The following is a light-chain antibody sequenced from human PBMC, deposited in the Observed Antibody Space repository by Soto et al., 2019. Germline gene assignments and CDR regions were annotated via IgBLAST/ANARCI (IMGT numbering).Light chain of an antibody. CDR3: QKFNKWPWT. CDR2: DAS. Sequence: EIVMTQSPVTLSASPGERATLSCRASESVGSNLAWYQQKPGQPPRLLIYDASMRETGVPPRFSGSGSGTEFTLTISNLQSEDFAIYFCQKFNKWPWTFGQGTKV. J-gene: IGKJ1*01. CDR1: ESVGSN. V-gene: IGKV3-15*01.